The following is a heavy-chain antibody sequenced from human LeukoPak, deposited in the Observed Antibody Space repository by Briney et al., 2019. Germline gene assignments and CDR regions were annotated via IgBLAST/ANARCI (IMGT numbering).Heavy chain of an antibody. CDR3: ARAPYSGSYYGAFDI. CDR1: GGSISSGGYY. V-gene: IGHV4-30-2*01. Sequence: PSQTLSLTCTVSGGSISSGGYYWSWIRQPPGKGLEWIGYIYHSGSTYYNPSLKSRVTISVDRSKNQFSLKLSSVTAADTAVYYCARAPYSGSYYGAFDIWGQGTMVTVSS. D-gene: IGHD1-26*01. CDR2: IYHSGST. J-gene: IGHJ3*02.